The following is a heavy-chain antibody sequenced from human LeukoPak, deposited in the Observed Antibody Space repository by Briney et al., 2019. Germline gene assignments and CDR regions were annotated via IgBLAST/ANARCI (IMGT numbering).Heavy chain of an antibody. V-gene: IGHV4-59*08. Sequence: PSETLSFTCTVSGGSISTYYWSWIRQPPGKGLEWIGYISYSVYTNYNHSLKSRVTISIDTSKNQFSLKLSSVTAADTAVYYCARRHATMDVIDAFDIWGQGTMVTVSS. J-gene: IGHJ3*02. CDR3: ARRHATMDVIDAFDI. CDR1: GGSISTYY. D-gene: IGHD1-1*01. CDR2: ISYSVYT.